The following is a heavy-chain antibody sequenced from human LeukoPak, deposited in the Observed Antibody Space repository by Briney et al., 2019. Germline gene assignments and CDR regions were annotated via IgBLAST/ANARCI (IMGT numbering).Heavy chain of an antibody. Sequence: GASVKVSCKASGYTFTSYGISWVRQAPGQGLEWMGWISAYNGNTNYAQKLQGRVTMTTDTSTSTAYMELRSLRSDDTAVYYCVTQLLGPPYFDYWGQGTLVTVSS. V-gene: IGHV1-18*01. D-gene: IGHD1-1*01. J-gene: IGHJ4*02. CDR1: GYTFTSYG. CDR2: ISAYNGNT. CDR3: VTQLLGPPYFDY.